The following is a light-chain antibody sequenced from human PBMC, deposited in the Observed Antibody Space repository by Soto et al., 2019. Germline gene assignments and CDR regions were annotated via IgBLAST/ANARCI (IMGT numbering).Light chain of an antibody. CDR3: QQYNNWPRG. CDR2: GAA. Sequence: EIVMTQSPATLSVSPGGRATLACRSSQSIRSNLAWYQQKPGQAPRLLIYGAATRATGIPARFSGSGSGTEFTLTISSLQSEDFAVYYCQQYNNWPRGFGQGTKVDIK. J-gene: IGKJ1*01. CDR1: QSIRSN. V-gene: IGKV3-15*01.